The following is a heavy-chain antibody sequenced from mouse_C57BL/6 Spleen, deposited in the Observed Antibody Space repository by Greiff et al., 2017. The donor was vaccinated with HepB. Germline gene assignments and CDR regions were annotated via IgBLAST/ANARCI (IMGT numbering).Heavy chain of an antibody. CDR2: INPNNGGT. CDR1: GYTFTDYY. Sequence: EVQLQQSGPELVKPGASVKISCKASGYTFTDYYMNWVKQSHGKSLEWIGDINPNNGGTSYNQKFKGKATLTVDKSSSTAYMELRSLTSEDSAVYYCARGRGYDDAMDYWGQGTSVTVSS. CDR3: ARGRGYDDAMDY. J-gene: IGHJ4*01. D-gene: IGHD2-2*01. V-gene: IGHV1-26*01.